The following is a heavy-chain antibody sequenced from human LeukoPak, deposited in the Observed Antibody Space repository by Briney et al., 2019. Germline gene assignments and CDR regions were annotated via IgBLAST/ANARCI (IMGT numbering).Heavy chain of an antibody. CDR3: AREDRGYGSGGSCLYYFDF. Sequence: ASVKVSCKASGGTFSSYAISWVREAPGQGLEWMGVMIPIFGTANYAQKFQGRVTITTDESTSTAYMELSSLRSEDTAVYYCAREDRGYGSGGSCLYYFDFWGQGTLVTVSS. CDR1: GGTFSSYA. V-gene: IGHV1-69*05. CDR2: MIPIFGTA. D-gene: IGHD2-15*01. J-gene: IGHJ4*02.